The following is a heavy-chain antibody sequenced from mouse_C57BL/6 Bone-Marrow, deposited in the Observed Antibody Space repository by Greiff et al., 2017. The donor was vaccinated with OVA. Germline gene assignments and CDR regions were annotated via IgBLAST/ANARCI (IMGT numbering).Heavy chain of an antibody. J-gene: IGHJ2*01. CDR2: ISSGSSTI. CDR3: ARRARSLYFDY. CDR1: GFTFSDYG. Sequence: EVHLVESGGGLVKPGGSLKLSCAASGFTFSDYGMHWVRQAPEKGLEWVAYISSGSSTIYYADTVKGRFTISRDNAKNPLFLQMTSLRSEDTAMYYCARRARSLYFDYWGQGTTLTVSS. V-gene: IGHV5-17*01. D-gene: IGHD3-1*01.